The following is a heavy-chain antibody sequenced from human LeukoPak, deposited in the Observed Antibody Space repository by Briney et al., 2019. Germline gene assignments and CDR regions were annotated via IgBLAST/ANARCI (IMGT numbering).Heavy chain of an antibody. CDR1: GYTFTSYD. V-gene: IGHV1-8*01. CDR2: MNPNSGNT. D-gene: IGHD6-13*01. CDR3: ARGRRAAAGDY. Sequence: ASVKLSCNSSGYTFTSYDINWVRLATGQGLELMGWMNPNSGNTGYAQKFQGRVTMTRNTSISTAYMELSSLRSEDTAVYYCARGRRAAAGDYWGQGTLVTVSS. J-gene: IGHJ4*02.